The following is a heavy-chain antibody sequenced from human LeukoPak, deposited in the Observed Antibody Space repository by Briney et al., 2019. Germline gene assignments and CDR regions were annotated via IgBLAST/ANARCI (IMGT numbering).Heavy chain of an antibody. CDR2: ISYDGSNK. CDR1: GFTFSSYG. CDR3: AKDSSIAVASM. D-gene: IGHD6-19*01. V-gene: IGHV3-30*18. J-gene: IGHJ4*02. Sequence: GGSLRLSCAASGFTFSSYGMHWVRQAPGKGLEWVAVISYDGSNKYYADSVKGQFTISRDNSKNTLYLQMNSLRAEDTAVYYCAKDSSIAVASMWGQGTLVTVSS.